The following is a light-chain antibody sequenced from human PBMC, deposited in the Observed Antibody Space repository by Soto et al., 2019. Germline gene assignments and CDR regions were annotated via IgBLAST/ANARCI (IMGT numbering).Light chain of an antibody. J-gene: IGLJ2*01. Sequence: QSVLTQPASVSGSPGQSIAISCIGTSSDVGAYNYVSWYQQHPGKAPKLVIYDVNNRPSGVSNRFSGSKSGNTASLTISGLQGEDEADYYCGSYTTSGSVVFGGGTKLTVL. CDR3: GSYTTSGSVV. CDR2: DVN. V-gene: IGLV2-14*03. CDR1: SSDVGAYNY.